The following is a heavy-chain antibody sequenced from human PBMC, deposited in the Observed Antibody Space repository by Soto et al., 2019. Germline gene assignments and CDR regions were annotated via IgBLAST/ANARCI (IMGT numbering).Heavy chain of an antibody. CDR2: INHSGST. J-gene: IGHJ4*02. D-gene: IGHD6-6*01. V-gene: IGHV4-34*01. Sequence: PSETLSLTCAVYGGSLSGYYWSWIRQPPGKGLEWIGEINHSGSTNYNPSLKSRVTISVDTSKNQFSLKLSSVTAADTAVYYCARAVLYSSSGIDYWGQGTLVTVSS. CDR3: ARAVLYSSSGIDY. CDR1: GGSLSGYY.